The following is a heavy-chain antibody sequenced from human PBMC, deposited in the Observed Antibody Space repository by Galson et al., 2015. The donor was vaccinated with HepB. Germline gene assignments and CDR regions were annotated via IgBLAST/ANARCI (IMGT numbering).Heavy chain of an antibody. D-gene: IGHD2-15*01. CDR2: ISSSSSYI. Sequence: SLRLSCAASGFIFSTYSMNWVRQAPGKGLEWVSSISSSSSYIYYADSVKGRFTISRDNAKNSLYLQMNSLRAEYTAVYYCARDTVVVVVAALVFDIWGQGTMVTVSS. J-gene: IGHJ3*02. CDR3: ARDTVVVVVAALVFDI. V-gene: IGHV3-21*01. CDR1: GFIFSTYS.